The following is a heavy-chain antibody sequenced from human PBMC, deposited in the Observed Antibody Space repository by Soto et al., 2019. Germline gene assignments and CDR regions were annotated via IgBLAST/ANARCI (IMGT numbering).Heavy chain of an antibody. V-gene: IGHV4-34*01. J-gene: IGHJ3*02. CDR3: ARRRYYGSGSYYNPRDAFDI. CDR2: INHSGST. CDR1: GGSFSGYY. D-gene: IGHD3-10*01. Sequence: SETLSLTCAVYGGSFSGYYWSWIRQPPGKGLEWIGEINHSGSTNYNPSLKSRVTISVDTSKNQFSLKLSSVTAADTAVYYCARRRYYGSGSYYNPRDAFDIWGQGTMVTVSS.